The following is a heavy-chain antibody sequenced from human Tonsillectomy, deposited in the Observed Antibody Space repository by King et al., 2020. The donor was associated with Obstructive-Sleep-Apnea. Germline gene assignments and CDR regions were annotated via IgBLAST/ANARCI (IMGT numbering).Heavy chain of an antibody. CDR2: IHYSGNS. CDR1: GGSFRSYY. V-gene: IGHV4-59*01. D-gene: IGHD6-6*01. Sequence: QLQESGPGLVKPSETLSLTCTVSGGSFRSYYWSWIRQSPGKGLEWIGYIHYSGNSNYNPSLKSRVTISVDTSKNQFSLRLSSVTPADTAVYYCARNLGVAARPDNWFDPWGQGTLVFVSS. CDR3: ARNLGVAARPDNWFDP. J-gene: IGHJ5*02.